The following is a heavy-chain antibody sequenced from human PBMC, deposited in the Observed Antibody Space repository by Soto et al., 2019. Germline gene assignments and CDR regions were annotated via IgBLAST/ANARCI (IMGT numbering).Heavy chain of an antibody. J-gene: IGHJ4*02. D-gene: IGHD3-10*01. CDR3: AKDRSFTMVRGVINVLDY. CDR1: GCTGSSNY. Sequence: PVGSLRLSCAASGCTGSSNYVSWVRQAPGKGLEWVAVISYDGSNKYYADSVKGRFTISRDNSKNTLYLQMSSLRSEDTALYYCAKDRSFTMVRGVINVLDYWGQGALVTVSS. V-gene: IGHV3-30*18. CDR2: ISYDGSNK.